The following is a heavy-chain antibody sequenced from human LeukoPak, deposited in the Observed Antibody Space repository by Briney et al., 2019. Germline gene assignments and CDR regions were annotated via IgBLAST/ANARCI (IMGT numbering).Heavy chain of an antibody. CDR3: AKHLRHGHGEFDS. Sequence: GGPLRLSCAASGFAFTSYSLSWVRQAPGKGLEWVSVVGGDAQTKFYADSVRGRFTVSRDNSMNTVYLQMNSLRAEDTAIYFCAKHLRHGHGEFDSWGQGTLVTVSS. CDR1: GFAFTSYS. D-gene: IGHD3-3*01. J-gene: IGHJ5*01. V-gene: IGHV3-23*01. CDR2: VGGDAQTK.